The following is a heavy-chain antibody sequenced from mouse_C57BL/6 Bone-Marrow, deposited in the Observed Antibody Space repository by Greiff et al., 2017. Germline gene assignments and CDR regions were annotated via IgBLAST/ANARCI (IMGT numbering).Heavy chain of an antibody. CDR3: TMPPYYAMDY. V-gene: IGHV1-5*01. D-gene: IGHD6-1*01. Sequence: EVQLQQSGTVLIRPGASVKMSCKTSGYTFTSYWMHWVKQRPGQGLEWIGAILPGNSDTSYNQKFKGKAKLTAVTSASTAYMELSSLTNEDSAVYYCTMPPYYAMDYWGQGTSVTVTS. CDR2: ILPGNSDT. CDR1: GYTFTSYW. J-gene: IGHJ4*01.